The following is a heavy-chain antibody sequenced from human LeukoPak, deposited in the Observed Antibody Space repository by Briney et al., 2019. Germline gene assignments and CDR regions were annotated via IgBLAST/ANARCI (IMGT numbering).Heavy chain of an antibody. CDR1: GFAFSDCY. V-gene: IGHV3-11*01. CDR3: ARYARELDY. CDR2: IGGSGGDI. D-gene: IGHD2-2*01. Sequence: PGGSLRLSCAASGFAFSDCYMTWIRQAPGKGLEYISYIGGSGGDITYADFVRGRFTVSRDNAKNSLYLQMNSLRVEDTAVYYCARYARELDYWGQGSLVTVSS. J-gene: IGHJ4*02.